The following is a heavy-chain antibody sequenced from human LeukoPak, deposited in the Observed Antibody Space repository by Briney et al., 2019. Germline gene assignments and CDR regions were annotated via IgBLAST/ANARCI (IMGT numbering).Heavy chain of an antibody. CDR1: GFTFSSYW. J-gene: IGHJ4*02. Sequence: GGSLRLSCAASGFTFSSYWMHWVRQAPGKGLVWVSRINSDGTSAIYADSVRGRFTISRDSAKNTLYLQMNSLGDEDTAVYYCARVRVVPAGYFDTWGQGTLVTVSS. D-gene: IGHD2-2*01. CDR2: INSDGTSA. V-gene: IGHV3-74*01. CDR3: ARVRVVPAGYFDT.